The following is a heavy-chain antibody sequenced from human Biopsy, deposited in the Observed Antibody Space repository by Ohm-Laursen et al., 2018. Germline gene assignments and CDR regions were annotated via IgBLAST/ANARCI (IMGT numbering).Heavy chain of an antibody. Sequence: VALSLTRAVYGESFNGYYWSWIRQTPGKGLEWIGEINHSGRTNYNPSLKSRVTIAVDTTKDQFLLKVRSVNVADTAVYYCVRGVDYYDPYHYYALDVWGQRTTVTVSS. J-gene: IGHJ6*02. V-gene: IGHV4-34*01. D-gene: IGHD3-22*01. CDR1: GESFNGYY. CDR2: INHSGRT. CDR3: VRGVDYYDPYHYYALDV.